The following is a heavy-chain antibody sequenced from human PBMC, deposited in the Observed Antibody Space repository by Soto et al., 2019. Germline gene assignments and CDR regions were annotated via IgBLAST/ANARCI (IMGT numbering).Heavy chain of an antibody. Sequence: EVQLVESGGGLVQPGGSLRLSCAASGFTFSNHWMHWVRQAPGKGLIWVSRMNSDGSSTTYADSVKGRFTISRDNAKNTLYLQMNSRRAEETAVYYCARDPHYYDTSNYYRTYGMDVWGQGTAV. D-gene: IGHD3-22*01. CDR3: ARDPHYYDTSNYYRTYGMDV. V-gene: IGHV3-74*01. CDR2: MNSDGSST. CDR1: GFTFSNHW. J-gene: IGHJ6*02.